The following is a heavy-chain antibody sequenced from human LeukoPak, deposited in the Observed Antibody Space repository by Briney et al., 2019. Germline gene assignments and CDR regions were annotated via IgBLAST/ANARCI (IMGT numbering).Heavy chain of an antibody. J-gene: IGHJ3*02. CDR2: IYYSGST. D-gene: IGHD2-2*02. CDR3: ARVIGGTYCSGTSCYNVDAFDI. Sequence: SETLSLTCTFSGGSISSHYWSWIRQPPGKGLEWIGYIYYSGSTNYNPSLKSRVTISVDTSKNQFSLKLSSVTAADTAVYYCARVIGGTYCSGTSCYNVDAFDIWGQGTMVTVSS. V-gene: IGHV4-59*11. CDR1: GGSISSHY.